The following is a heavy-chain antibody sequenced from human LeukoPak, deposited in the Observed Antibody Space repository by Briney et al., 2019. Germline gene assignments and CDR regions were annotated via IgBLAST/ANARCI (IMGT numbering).Heavy chain of an antibody. V-gene: IGHV4-59*01. CDR2: IYYSGST. CDR3: ARGGWYSDY. CDR1: GGSITSYY. Sequence: SETLSLTCTVSGGSITSYYWSWIRQPPGKGLEWIGYIYYSGSTNYNPSLKSRVTISIDTSKNQFSLKLSSVTAADTAVYYCARGGWYSDYWGQGTLVTVSS. J-gene: IGHJ4*02. D-gene: IGHD6-19*01.